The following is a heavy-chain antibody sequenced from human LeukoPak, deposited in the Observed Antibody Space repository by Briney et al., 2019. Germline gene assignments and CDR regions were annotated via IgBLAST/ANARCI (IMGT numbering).Heavy chain of an antibody. CDR1: GFSFDSFW. J-gene: IGHJ3*02. CDR3: ARRPSYDFWSGYYGVDGLDI. Sequence: GESLKISCKGSGFSFDSFWIGWVRLKPGKGLEWMGVTYPDDSDTRYSPSFQGQVTISADKSVDTAYLQWSSLKASDTAMYYCARRPSYDFWSGYYGVDGLDIWGQGTMVTVSS. D-gene: IGHD3-3*01. CDR2: TYPDDSDT. V-gene: IGHV5-51*01.